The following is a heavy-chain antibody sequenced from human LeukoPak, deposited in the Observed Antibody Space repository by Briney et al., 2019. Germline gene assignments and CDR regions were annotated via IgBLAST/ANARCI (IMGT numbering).Heavy chain of an antibody. CDR3: ARDNGIAVAADY. Sequence: ASVKVSCKAYGYTFTRYGLSWVRQAPGQGLEGLGWISADNGNTNYAQKLQGRLTITTDTSTSTAYMQLRSLRSDDTAIYYCARDNGIAVAADYWGQGTLVTVSS. V-gene: IGHV1-18*04. CDR1: GYTFTRYG. J-gene: IGHJ4*02. CDR2: ISADNGNT. D-gene: IGHD6-19*01.